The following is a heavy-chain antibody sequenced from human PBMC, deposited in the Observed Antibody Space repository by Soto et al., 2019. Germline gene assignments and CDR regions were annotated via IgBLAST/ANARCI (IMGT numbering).Heavy chain of an antibody. Sequence: ASVKVSCKASGYTVTSYYMHWVRQAPGQGLEWMAIINPSAGSTSYAQKFQGRVTMTRDTSTSTVYMELSSLRSEDTAVYYCAREWELTSFDYWGQGTLVTVSS. CDR1: GYTVTSYY. CDR2: INPSAGST. D-gene: IGHD1-26*01. CDR3: AREWELTSFDY. V-gene: IGHV1-46*03. J-gene: IGHJ4*02.